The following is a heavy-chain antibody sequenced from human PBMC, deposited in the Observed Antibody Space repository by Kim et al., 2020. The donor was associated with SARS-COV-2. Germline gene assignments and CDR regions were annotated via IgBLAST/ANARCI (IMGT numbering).Heavy chain of an antibody. Sequence: NPSVKSRVTRSVDTSKNQFSLKLSSVTAADTAVYYCARLTFRISTGLFDYWGQRTLVTVSP. D-gene: IGHD2-8*02. CDR3: ARLTFRISTGLFDY. V-gene: IGHV4-34*01. J-gene: IGHJ4*02.